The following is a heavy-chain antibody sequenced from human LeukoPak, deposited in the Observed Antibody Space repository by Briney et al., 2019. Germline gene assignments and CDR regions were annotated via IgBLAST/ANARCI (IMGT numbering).Heavy chain of an antibody. Sequence: SETLSLTCTVSGGSISSSGYFWTWIRQHPGKGLEWTGCIYNSGSTYQNPSLNSRVSISVDTSKNQFSLNLISVTAADTAIYYCARAGGFSGFYWGQGTLVTVSS. CDR3: ARAGGFSGFY. V-gene: IGHV4-31*03. J-gene: IGHJ4*02. D-gene: IGHD5-12*01. CDR1: GGSISSSGYF. CDR2: IYNSGST.